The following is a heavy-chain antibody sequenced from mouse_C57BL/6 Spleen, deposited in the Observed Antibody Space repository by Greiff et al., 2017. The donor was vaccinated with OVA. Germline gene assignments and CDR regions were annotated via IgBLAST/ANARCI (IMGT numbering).Heavy chain of an antibody. J-gene: IGHJ2*01. CDR2: IDPSDSYT. V-gene: IGHV1-69*01. CDR1: GYTFTSYW. Sequence: QVQLQQPGAELVMPGASVKLSCKASGYTFTSYWMHWVKQRPGQGLEWIGEIDPSDSYTNYNQKFKGKSTLTVDKSSSTAYMQLSSLTSEDSAVYYCARGGLITTVVATHYFDYWGQGTTLTVSA. CDR3: ARGGLITTVVATHYFDY. D-gene: IGHD1-1*01.